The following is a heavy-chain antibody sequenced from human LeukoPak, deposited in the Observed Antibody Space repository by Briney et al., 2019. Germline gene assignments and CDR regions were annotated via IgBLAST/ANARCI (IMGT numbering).Heavy chain of an antibody. CDR3: ARHVRNYDILTGYQYYYGMDV. D-gene: IGHD3-9*01. J-gene: IGHJ6*02. V-gene: IGHV4-59*08. Sequence: SETLSLTCTVSGGSISSYYWSWIRQPPGKGLEWIGYIYYSGSTNYNPSLKSQVTISVDTSKNQFSLKLSSVTAADTAVYYCARHVRNYDILTGYQYYYGMDVWGQGTTVTVSS. CDR1: GGSISSYY. CDR2: IYYSGST.